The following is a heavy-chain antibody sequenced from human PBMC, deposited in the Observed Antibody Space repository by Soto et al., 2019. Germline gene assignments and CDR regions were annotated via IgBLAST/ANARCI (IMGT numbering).Heavy chain of an antibody. Sequence: ASVKVSCKSSGGTFSSYAISWVRQAPGQGLEWMGGFDPADGKPIYAPNFQGRLTVTEDISTNTAYMELRSLRADDTAIYSCATVGEYSYAFAYWGQGSPVTVSS. CDR3: ATVGEYSYAFAY. J-gene: IGHJ4*02. D-gene: IGHD5-18*01. CDR1: GGTFSSYA. CDR2: FDPADGKP. V-gene: IGHV1-24*01.